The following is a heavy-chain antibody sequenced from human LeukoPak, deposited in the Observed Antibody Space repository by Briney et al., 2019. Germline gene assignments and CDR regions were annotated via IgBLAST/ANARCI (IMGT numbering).Heavy chain of an antibody. J-gene: IGHJ4*02. CDR3: AKDQRWLQFLFDY. V-gene: IGHV3-64*01. Sequence: PGGSLRLSCAASGFTFSSYAMHWVRQAPGKGLEYVSAISSNGGSTYYANSVKGRFTISRDNSKNTLYLQMGSLRAEDMAVYYCAKDQRWLQFLFDYWAQGTLVTVSS. CDR2: ISSNGGST. CDR1: GFTFSSYA. D-gene: IGHD5-24*01.